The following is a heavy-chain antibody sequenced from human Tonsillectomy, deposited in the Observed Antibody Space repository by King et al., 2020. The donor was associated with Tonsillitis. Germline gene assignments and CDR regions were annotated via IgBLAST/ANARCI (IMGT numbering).Heavy chain of an antibody. CDR3: ARSIPYGSGSYPPYYYGMDV. J-gene: IGHJ6*02. Sequence: VQLVESGGGLIQSGGSLRLSCAASGFTVRSNYMSWVRQAPGKGLEWVSVIYSGGSTYYADSVKGRFTISRDNSKNTLYLQMKSLRAEDTAVYYCARSIPYGSGSYPPYYYGMDVWGQGTPVTVSS. V-gene: IGHV3-53*01. CDR1: GFTVRSNY. CDR2: IYSGGST. D-gene: IGHD3-10*01.